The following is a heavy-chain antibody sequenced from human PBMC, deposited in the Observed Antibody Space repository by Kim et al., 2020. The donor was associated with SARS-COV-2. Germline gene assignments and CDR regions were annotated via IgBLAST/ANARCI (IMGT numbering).Heavy chain of an antibody. CDR3: ARDFYTFQWLVPGY. CDR2: ISYDVSNK. D-gene: IGHD6-19*01. CDR1: GFTFSSYG. J-gene: IGHJ4*02. Sequence: GGSLRLSCAASGFTFSSYGMHWVRQAPGKGLEWVAVISYDVSNKYYADSVKGRFTISRDNSKNTLCLQMNSQRAEDTAIYFCARDFYTFQWLVPGYWGQGTLVTVSS. V-gene: IGHV3-30*03.